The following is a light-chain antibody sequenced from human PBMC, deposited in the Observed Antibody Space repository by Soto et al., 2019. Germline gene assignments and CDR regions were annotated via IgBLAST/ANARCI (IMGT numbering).Light chain of an antibody. CDR1: NSNIGSNA. CDR3: ATWDDRLTAWV. CDR2: YND. Sequence: QPVLTQSPSVSGAPRQSVNISCSGNNSNIGSNAVHWYQQLPGKAPKLLMYYNDMLPSGVSDRFSGSKSGTSASLAISGLQSEDKGDYYCATWDDRLTAWVFGGGTQLTVL. J-gene: IGLJ3*02. V-gene: IGLV1-36*01.